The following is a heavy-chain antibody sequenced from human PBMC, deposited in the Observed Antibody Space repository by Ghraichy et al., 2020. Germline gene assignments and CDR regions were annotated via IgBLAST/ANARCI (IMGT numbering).Heavy chain of an antibody. D-gene: IGHD1-7*01. CDR2: INTNNGNA. Sequence: ASVKVSCKTSGYTFTSYGISWVRQAPGQGLGWVGWINTNNGNANYAQKFQGRVTMTRDISASTAYMELRSLRSDDTAVYYCARDWDYSWFDPWGQGTLVTVSS. CDR1: GYTFTSYG. CDR3: ARDWDYSWFDP. V-gene: IGHV1-18*01. J-gene: IGHJ5*02.